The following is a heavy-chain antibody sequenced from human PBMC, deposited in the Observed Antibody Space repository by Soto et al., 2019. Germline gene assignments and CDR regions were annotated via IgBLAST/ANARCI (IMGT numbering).Heavy chain of an antibody. D-gene: IGHD2-2*01. Sequence: GGSLRLSCAASGFTFSSYAMSWVRQAPGKGLEWVSAISGSGGSTYYADSVKGRLTISRDNSKNTLYLQMNSLRAEDTAVYYCAKYPNDIVVVPAAQKRPNNWFDPWGQGTLVTVSS. CDR1: GFTFSSYA. V-gene: IGHV3-23*01. CDR3: AKYPNDIVVVPAAQKRPNNWFDP. J-gene: IGHJ5*02. CDR2: ISGSGGST.